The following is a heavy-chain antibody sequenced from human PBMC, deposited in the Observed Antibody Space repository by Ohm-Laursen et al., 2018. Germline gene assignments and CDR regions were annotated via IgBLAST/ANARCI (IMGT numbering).Heavy chain of an antibody. CDR3: ARDYGSGSSSFDY. V-gene: IGHV4-38-2*02. D-gene: IGHD3-10*01. CDR1: GGSISSGYY. CDR2: ISHSGFT. J-gene: IGHJ4*02. Sequence: SETLSLTCTVSGGSISSGYYWGWIRQPPGKGLEWIGSISHSGFTSYNPSLKSRVTISVDTSKNQFSLRLSSVTAADTAVYYCARDYGSGSSSFDYWGQGTLVSVSS.